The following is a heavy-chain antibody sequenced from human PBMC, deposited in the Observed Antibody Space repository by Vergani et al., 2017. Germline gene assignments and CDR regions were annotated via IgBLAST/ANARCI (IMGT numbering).Heavy chain of an antibody. D-gene: IGHD2-21*02. CDR3: AREVASGYDGAWYSGTGMDV. CDR1: GFSFSSYG. Sequence: EVKLVESGGALVQPGGTLRLSCAASGFSFSSYGMNWVRQAPGKGLEWIAYIYTSTSAINYRESVKGRFTISRDNVKNSLYLQMTSLRAEDTAVYYCAREVASGYDGAWYSGTGMDVWGQWTTVTVSS. J-gene: IGHJ6*01. CDR2: IYTSTSAI. V-gene: IGHV3-48*01.